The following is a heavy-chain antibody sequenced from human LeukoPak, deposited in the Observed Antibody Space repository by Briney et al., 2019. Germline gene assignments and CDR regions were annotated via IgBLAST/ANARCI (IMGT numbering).Heavy chain of an antibody. J-gene: IGHJ5*02. CDR2: VTAFNENT. CDR3: ARERNDYASGSYYWT. V-gene: IGHV1-18*01. Sequence: WASVKVSCKASGFALTTYNIVWLRQAPGQGLEWVGWVTAFNENTHYSRKVQGRVTMTRDTSTSTAYLELRSLGSDDTAVYYCARERNDYASGSYYWTWGQGTLVTVSS. CDR1: GFALTTYN. D-gene: IGHD3-10*01.